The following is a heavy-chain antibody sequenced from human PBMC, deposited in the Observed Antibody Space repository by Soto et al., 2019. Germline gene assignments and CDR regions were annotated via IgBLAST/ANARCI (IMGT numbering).Heavy chain of an antibody. CDR3: ARDRSNSPCYFDY. CDR1: GGSLSSDDYY. Sequence: PSETLSLTCTVSGGSLSSDDYYWPWIRHPPGKGLEWIGYIYYSGKTNYNPSLESRLSISIDRSKNQFSLTLSSVSAADTALYYCARDRSNSPCYFDYWGQGTLVTVSS. V-gene: IGHV4-30-4*01. D-gene: IGHD6-6*01. CDR2: IYYSGKT. J-gene: IGHJ4*02.